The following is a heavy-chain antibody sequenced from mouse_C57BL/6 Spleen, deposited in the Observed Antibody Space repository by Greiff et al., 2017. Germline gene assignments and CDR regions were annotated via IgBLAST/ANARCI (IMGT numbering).Heavy chain of an antibody. CDR1: GFTFSSYG. CDR3: ARRGYYGSSYYFDY. J-gene: IGHJ2*01. Sequence: EVKLMESGGDLVKPGGSLKLSCAASGFTFSSYGMSWVRQTPDQRLEWVATISSGGSYTYYPDSVKGRFTISRDNAKNTLYLQMSSLKSEDTAMYYCARRGYYGSSYYFDYWGQGTTLTVSS. CDR2: ISSGGSYT. D-gene: IGHD1-1*01. V-gene: IGHV5-6*02.